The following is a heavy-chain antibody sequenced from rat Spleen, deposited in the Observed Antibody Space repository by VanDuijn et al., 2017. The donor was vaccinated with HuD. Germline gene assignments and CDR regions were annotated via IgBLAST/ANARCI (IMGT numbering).Heavy chain of an antibody. D-gene: IGHD1-1*01. CDR1: GFSLTTNS. Sequence: QVQLKESGPGLVQPSQTLSLTCTVSGFSLTTNSVHWVRQTPGKGLEWIAAISSGGSTYYISALKSRLSISRDTSKSQVYLKLSSLQTEDTATYYCASRIYYYSGVDYWGHGVMVTVSS. CDR3: ASRIYYYSGVDY. J-gene: IGHJ2*01. V-gene: IGHV2-6*01. CDR2: ISSGGST.